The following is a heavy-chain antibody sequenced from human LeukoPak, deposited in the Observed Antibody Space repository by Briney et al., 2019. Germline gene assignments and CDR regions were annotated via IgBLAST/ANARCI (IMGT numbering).Heavy chain of an antibody. CDR3: ASQYGSGHYHFDY. Sequence: SETLSLTCTVSGVSISSYYWSWIRQPPGKGLEWIGYIYYSGSTNYNPSLKSRVTILVDKSKNQFSLKLSSVTAADTAVYFCASQYGSGHYHFDYWGQGTLVFVSP. J-gene: IGHJ4*02. D-gene: IGHD3-10*01. CDR2: IYYSGST. CDR1: GVSISSYY. V-gene: IGHV4-59*12.